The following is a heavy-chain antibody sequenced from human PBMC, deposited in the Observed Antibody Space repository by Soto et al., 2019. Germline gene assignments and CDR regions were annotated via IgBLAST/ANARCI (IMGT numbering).Heavy chain of an antibody. Sequence: ASVKVSCKASGFTFTSSAVQWVRQARGQRLEWIGWIVVGSGNTNYAQKFQERVTITRDMSTSTAYMELSSLRSEDTAVYYCAAGGIVVVTASDAFDIWGQGTMVTVSS. CDR1: GFTFTSSA. V-gene: IGHV1-58*01. J-gene: IGHJ3*02. D-gene: IGHD2-21*02. CDR2: IVVGSGNT. CDR3: AAGGIVVVTASDAFDI.